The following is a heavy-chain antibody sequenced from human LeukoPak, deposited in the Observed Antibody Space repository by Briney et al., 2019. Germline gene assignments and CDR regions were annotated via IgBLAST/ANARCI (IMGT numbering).Heavy chain of an antibody. J-gene: IGHJ4*02. V-gene: IGHV3-23*01. CDR2: ISGSGDTT. CDR3: AKDHGI. Sequence: PGGSLTLSCVGSGFSFSSFAMSWVRQAPGKGLEWVSAISGSGDTTYYADSVKGRFTISRDNSKNTLYLQMNSLTAEDTAVYYCAKDHGIWGQGTLVTVSS. CDR1: GFSFSSFA.